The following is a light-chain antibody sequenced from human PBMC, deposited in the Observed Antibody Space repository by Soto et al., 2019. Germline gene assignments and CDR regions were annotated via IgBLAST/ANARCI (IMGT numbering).Light chain of an antibody. Sequence: QSVLTQPPSASGTPGQRVTISCSGSSSNIGSNAVNWYQQLPGTAPKLLISSNNQRHSGVPDRFSGSKSGASASLAISGLQAGDEADYYCAAWDDSLNGYVLGTGTKVTVL. CDR3: AAWDDSLNGYV. CDR1: SSNIGSNA. CDR2: SNN. J-gene: IGLJ1*01. V-gene: IGLV1-44*01.